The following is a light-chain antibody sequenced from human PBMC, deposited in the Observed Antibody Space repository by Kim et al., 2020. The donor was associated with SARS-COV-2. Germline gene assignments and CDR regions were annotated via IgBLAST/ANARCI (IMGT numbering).Light chain of an antibody. CDR1: QSVTSSY. Sequence: LSPGESAPLSCRASQSVTSSYLAWYQLKPGQAPRLLIYGASRRATGIPDRFSGSGSGTDFTLTISRLEPEDFAVYYCQQYVSSWTFGQGTKVDIK. J-gene: IGKJ1*01. V-gene: IGKV3-20*01. CDR2: GAS. CDR3: QQYVSSWT.